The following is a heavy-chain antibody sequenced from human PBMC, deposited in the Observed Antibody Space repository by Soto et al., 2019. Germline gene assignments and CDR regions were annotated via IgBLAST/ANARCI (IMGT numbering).Heavy chain of an antibody. Sequence: QITLKESGPTLVKPTQTLTLTCTFSGFSFTTDGMGVGWIRQPPGKALEWLALIYWDDDKRYSPSLKSRLTITKDASRNQMVPKLTNMDPADTATYFCAHPYWAASGTPFYFDYWGQGTLVTVSS. J-gene: IGHJ4*02. D-gene: IGHD2-15*01. CDR3: AHPYWAASGTPFYFDY. V-gene: IGHV2-5*02. CDR1: GFSFTTDGMG. CDR2: IYWDDDK.